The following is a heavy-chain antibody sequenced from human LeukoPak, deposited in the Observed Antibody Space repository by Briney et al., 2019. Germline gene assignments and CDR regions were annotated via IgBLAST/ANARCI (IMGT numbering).Heavy chain of an antibody. J-gene: IGHJ4*02. D-gene: IGHD3-10*01. CDR2: INPRGGSA. CDR1: GYTFTSFF. Sequence: ASVKVSCKACGYTFTSFFMHWVRQAPGQGLEWIGIINPRGGSATSAQRFQGRLTVTRDTSTSTVYMELSSLTSEDTAVYYCARDYHGSGSLTTFDSWGQGTLVTVSS. V-gene: IGHV1-46*01. CDR3: ARDYHGSGSLTTFDS.